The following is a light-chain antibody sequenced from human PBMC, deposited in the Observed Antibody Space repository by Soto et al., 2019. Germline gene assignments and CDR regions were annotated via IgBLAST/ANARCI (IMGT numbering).Light chain of an antibody. CDR2: DVN. J-gene: IGLJ2*01. CDR3: SSYTSSIS. V-gene: IGLV2-14*01. Sequence: QSALTQPASVSGSPGQSITISCTGTRSDVGGYHYVSWYQQHPGKAPKLLLYDVNTRPSGVSNRFSGSKSGNTASLTISGLQAEDEAYYYCSSYTSSISFGGGTKLTVL. CDR1: RSDVGGYHY.